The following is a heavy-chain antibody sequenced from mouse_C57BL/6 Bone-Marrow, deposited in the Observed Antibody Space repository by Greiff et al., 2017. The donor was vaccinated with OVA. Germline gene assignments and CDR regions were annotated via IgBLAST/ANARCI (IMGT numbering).Heavy chain of an antibody. J-gene: IGHJ1*03. Sequence: EVKLMESGPELVKPGASVKIPCKASGYTFTDYNMDWVKQSHGKSLEWIGDINPNNGGTIYNQKFKGKATLTVDKSSSTAYMELRSLTSEDTAVYYCARWTVVAPYWYFDVWGTGTTVTVSS. CDR1: GYTFTDYN. CDR3: ARWTVVAPYWYFDV. V-gene: IGHV1-18*01. CDR2: INPNNGGT. D-gene: IGHD1-1*01.